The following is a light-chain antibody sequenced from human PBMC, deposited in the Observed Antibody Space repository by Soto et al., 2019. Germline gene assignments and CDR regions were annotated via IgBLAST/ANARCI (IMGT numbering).Light chain of an antibody. V-gene: IGKV3-11*01. J-gene: IGKJ4*01. CDR2: DAS. CDR1: QSVRSY. CDR3: PQRSDWPST. Sequence: EIVLTQSPATLSLSPGDRATLSCRASQSVRSYLAWYQQKPGQAPRLLIYDASNRATGIPARFSGSGSGTDFTLISTSLEPEDFAVYYCPQRSDWPSTFGGGTKVEIK.